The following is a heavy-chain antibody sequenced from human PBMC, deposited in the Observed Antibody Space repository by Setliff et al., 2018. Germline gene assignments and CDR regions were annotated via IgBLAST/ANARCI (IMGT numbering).Heavy chain of an antibody. D-gene: IGHD3-22*01. CDR3: RVWVDMIEVDS. J-gene: IGHJ4*02. Sequence: SETLSLTCTVSGGSVSTYYWSWIRQRPGKGLEWIGFIFYSGCTHYNPSLESRVTMSVDVSKNHFSLRVTSVTAADTAVYYCRVWVDMIEVDSWAQGTLVTVSS. CDR1: GGSVSTYY. V-gene: IGHV4-59*04. CDR2: IFYSGCT.